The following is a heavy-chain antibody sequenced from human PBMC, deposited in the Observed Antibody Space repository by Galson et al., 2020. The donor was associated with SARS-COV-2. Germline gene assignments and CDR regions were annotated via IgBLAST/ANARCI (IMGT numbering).Heavy chain of an antibody. V-gene: IGHV3-30-3*01. CDR2: ISYDGSNK. D-gene: IGHD1-26*01. Sequence: GGSLRLSCAASGFTFSSYAMHWVRQAPGKGLEWVAVISYDGSNKYYADSVKGRFTISRDNSKNTLYLQMNSLRAEDTAVYYCARDRSGSYSNDWGDSWGRGTLVTVSS. J-gene: IGHJ5*01. CDR1: GFTFSSYA. CDR3: ARDRSGSYSNDWGDS.